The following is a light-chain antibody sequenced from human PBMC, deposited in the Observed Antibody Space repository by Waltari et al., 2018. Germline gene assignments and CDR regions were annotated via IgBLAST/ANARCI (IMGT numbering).Light chain of an antibody. CDR1: SSNVGQNF. CDR2: ENN. Sequence: QSVLTQPPSVSAAPGQKVIISCSGSSSNVGQNFVSWYQQLPRTAPQLLIYENNERPSGIPDRFSGSKSGTSATLYITGLQTGDEADYYCETWDSSLSAVVFGGGTKLTVL. V-gene: IGLV1-51*02. J-gene: IGLJ2*01. CDR3: ETWDSSLSAVV.